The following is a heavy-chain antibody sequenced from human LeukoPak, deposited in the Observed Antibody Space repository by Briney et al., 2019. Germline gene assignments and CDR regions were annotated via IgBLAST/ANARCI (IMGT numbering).Heavy chain of an antibody. CDR1: GYTFTGYY. D-gene: IGHD5-12*01. CDR2: INPNSGGT. Sequence: ASVKVSCEASGYTFTGYYMHWVRQAPGQGLEWMGWINPNSGGTNYAQKFQGRVTMTRDTSISTAYMELSRLRSDDTAVYYCARARGATWAEYYYYGMDVWGQGTTVTVSS. CDR3: ARARGATWAEYYYYGMDV. J-gene: IGHJ6*02. V-gene: IGHV1-2*02.